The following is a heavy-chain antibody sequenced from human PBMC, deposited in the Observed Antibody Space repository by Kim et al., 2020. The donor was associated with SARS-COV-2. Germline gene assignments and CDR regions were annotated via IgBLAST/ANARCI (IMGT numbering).Heavy chain of an antibody. CDR3: ARGLGYCSGGSCLNWFDP. J-gene: IGHJ5*02. CDR2: MNPNSGNT. V-gene: IGHV1-8*01. CDR1: GYTFTSYD. D-gene: IGHD2-15*01. Sequence: ASVKVSCKASGYTFTSYDINWVRQATGQGLEWMGWMNPNSGNTGYAQKFQGRVTMTRNTSISTAYMELSSLRSEDTAVYYCARGLGYCSGGSCLNWFDPWGQGTLVTVSS.